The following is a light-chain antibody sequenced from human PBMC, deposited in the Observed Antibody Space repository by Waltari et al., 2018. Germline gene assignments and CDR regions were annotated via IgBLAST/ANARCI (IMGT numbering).Light chain of an antibody. J-gene: IGKJ1*01. Sequence: DIQMTQSPSTLSASVGDRVTLTCRASPSISSWLAWYQQRPGKAPKLLIYDAYSLKSGVPSRFSGSGFGTEFTLTISSLQPDDFATYYCQNYHSAPRSFGQGTQVELK. CDR2: DAY. CDR3: QNYHSAPRS. V-gene: IGKV1-5*01. CDR1: PSISSW.